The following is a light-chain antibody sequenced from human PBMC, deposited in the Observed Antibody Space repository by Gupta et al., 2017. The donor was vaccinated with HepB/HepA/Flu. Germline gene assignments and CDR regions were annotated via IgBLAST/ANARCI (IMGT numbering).Light chain of an antibody. V-gene: IGKV1-39*01. CDR2: TAS. Sequence: DIQMTQSPSSLSASVGDRVTITCRASQSIRNYLNWYQQKPGKAPKLLIYTASRVQSGVPTRFSGSGSGTDFTLTISRRQPEDFASYCCQHRDSFPFTFGQGTKMDIK. CDR3: QHRDSFPFT. CDR1: QSIRNY. J-gene: IGKJ2*01.